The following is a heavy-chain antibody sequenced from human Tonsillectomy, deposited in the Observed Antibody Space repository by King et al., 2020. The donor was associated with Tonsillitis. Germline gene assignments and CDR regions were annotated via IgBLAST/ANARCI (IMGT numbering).Heavy chain of an antibody. Sequence: QLVQSGAEVRKPGASVRVSCKTSGYTFTDVDINWVRQAPGQGLEWMGWVSPDNGDTAYAQKFRGRVTMTRDSSISTAYMELRRLKSDDTAVYYCGRGTTQMSGPIDTWGQGTLVTVSS. V-gene: IGHV1-8*01. CDR3: GRGTTQMSGPIDT. J-gene: IGHJ1*01. CDR1: GYTFTDVD. D-gene: IGHD1-1*01. CDR2: VSPDNGDT.